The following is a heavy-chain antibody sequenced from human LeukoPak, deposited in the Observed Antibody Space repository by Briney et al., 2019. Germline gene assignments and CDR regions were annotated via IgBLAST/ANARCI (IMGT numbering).Heavy chain of an antibody. V-gene: IGHV1-46*01. D-gene: IGHD6-6*01. CDR3: ARTAARRFDY. CDR1: GYTFPSYF. J-gene: IGHJ4*02. CDR2: INPTGGST. Sequence: ASVKVSCKASGYTFPSYFMHWVRQAPGQELEWMGIINPTGGSTTYAQKFQGRVTMTRDTSTSTVYMELSSLRSDDTAVYYCARTAARRFDYWGQGTLVTVSS.